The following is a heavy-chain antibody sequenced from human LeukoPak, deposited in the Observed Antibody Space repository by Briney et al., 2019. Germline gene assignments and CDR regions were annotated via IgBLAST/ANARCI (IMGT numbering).Heavy chain of an antibody. J-gene: IGHJ4*02. CDR2: INPSGGST. Sequence: ASVKVSCKASGYAFTSYYMHWVRQAPGQGLEWMGIINPSGGSTSYAQKFQGRVTMTRGTSISTAYMELSRLRSDDTAVYYCARGVWQLGLDYWGQGTLVTVSS. V-gene: IGHV1-46*01. CDR1: GYAFTSYY. D-gene: IGHD6-6*01. CDR3: ARGVWQLGLDY.